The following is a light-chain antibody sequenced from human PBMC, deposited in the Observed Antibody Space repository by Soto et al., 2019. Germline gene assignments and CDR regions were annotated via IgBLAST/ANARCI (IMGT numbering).Light chain of an antibody. Sequence: QSVLTQPPSVSGAPGQRVTISCTGSNSDIGAGYDVHWYQQLPGTAPKLVIYANNNRPSGVPERFSASKSGTSASLAITGLQADDEADYYCQSYDSSRRGGFGTGTQRIVL. V-gene: IGLV1-40*01. CDR3: QSYDSSRRGG. J-gene: IGLJ1*01. CDR1: NSDIGAGYD. CDR2: ANN.